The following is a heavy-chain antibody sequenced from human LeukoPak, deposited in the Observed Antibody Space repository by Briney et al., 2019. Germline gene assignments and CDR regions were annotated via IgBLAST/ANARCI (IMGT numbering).Heavy chain of an antibody. V-gene: IGHV4-39*01. CDR2: VHYSGKT. CDR1: GGSITTETYY. J-gene: IGHJ4*02. CDR3: ARQGPHTSGWFYFDY. D-gene: IGHD6-19*01. Sequence: SETLSLTCTLSGGSITTETYYWGWIRQSPGKGLEWIGTVHYSGKTNYKPSLKSRVTISVDTSKHQFSLKLSSVTAADTAVYYCARQGPHTSGWFYFDYWGQGTLATVPS.